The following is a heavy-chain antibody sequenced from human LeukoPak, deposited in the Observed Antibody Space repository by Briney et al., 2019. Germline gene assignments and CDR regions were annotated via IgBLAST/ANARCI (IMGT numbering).Heavy chain of an antibody. CDR3: AKDARVEEWYYXXXXV. D-gene: IGHD3-3*01. CDR1: GFTFSSYA. V-gene: IGHV3-23*01. Sequence: GGSLRLSCAASGFTFSSYALSWVRQAPGKGLEWVSDISGSGGTTYYADSVKGRFTISRDNSKNTLFLQMNSLRAEDTAVYYCAKDARVEEWYYXXXXVWGXXXTXTVSS. J-gene: IGHJ6*03. CDR2: ISGSGGTT.